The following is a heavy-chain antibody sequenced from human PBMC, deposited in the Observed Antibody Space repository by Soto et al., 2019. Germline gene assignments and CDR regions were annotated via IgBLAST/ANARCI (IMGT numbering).Heavy chain of an antibody. V-gene: IGHV3-30*18. Sequence: TGGSLRLSCAASGFTFSSYGMHWVRQAPGKGLEWVAVISYDGSNKYYADSVKGRFTISRDNSKNTLYLQMNSLRAEDTAVYYCAKDSNYCSSTSCYSPPNYYYYGMDVWGQGTTVTVSS. CDR3: AKDSNYCSSTSCYSPPNYYYYGMDV. D-gene: IGHD2-2*01. J-gene: IGHJ6*02. CDR2: ISYDGSNK. CDR1: GFTFSSYG.